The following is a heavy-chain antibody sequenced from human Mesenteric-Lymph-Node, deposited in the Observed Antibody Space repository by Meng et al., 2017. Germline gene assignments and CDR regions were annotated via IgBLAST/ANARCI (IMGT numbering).Heavy chain of an antibody. CDR3: ARTIGGADIVVVPAAYYFDY. CDR1: GGSSSGYY. V-gene: IGHV4-34*01. J-gene: IGHJ4*02. CDR2: INHSGST. D-gene: IGHD2-2*01. Sequence: QVQLQQWGAGLLKPSETLSLTCAVYGGSSSGYYWSWIRQPPGKGLEWIGEINHSGSTNYNPSLKSRVTIPVDTSKNQFSLKLSSVTAADTAVYYCARTIGGADIVVVPAAYYFDYWGQGTLVTVSS.